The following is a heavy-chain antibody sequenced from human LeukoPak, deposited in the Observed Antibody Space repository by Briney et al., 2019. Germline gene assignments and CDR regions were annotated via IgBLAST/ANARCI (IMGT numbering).Heavy chain of an antibody. V-gene: IGHV4-30-4*01. CDR3: ARDLRITMVRGKSPREDY. Sequence: SQTLSLTCTVSGGSISSGDYYWSWIRQPPWRGLEWIGYIYYSGSTYYNPSLKSRVTISVDTSKNQFSLKLSSVTAADTAVYYCARDLRITMVRGKSPREDYWGQGTLVTVSS. J-gene: IGHJ4*02. CDR1: GGSISSGDYY. D-gene: IGHD3-10*01. CDR2: IYYSGST.